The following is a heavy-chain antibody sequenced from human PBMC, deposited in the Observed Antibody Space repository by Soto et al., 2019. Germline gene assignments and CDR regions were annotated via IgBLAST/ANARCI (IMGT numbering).Heavy chain of an antibody. J-gene: IGHJ3*02. CDR3: ARDSVVATHAFDI. Sequence: SVKVSCKASGGTFSSYAISWVRQAPGQGLEWMGGIIPIFATANYAQKFQGRVTITADGSTNTAYMELSTLRSEDTAVYYCARDSVVATHAFDIWGQGTMVTVSS. V-gene: IGHV1-69*13. CDR2: IIPIFATA. CDR1: GGTFSSYA. D-gene: IGHD1-26*01.